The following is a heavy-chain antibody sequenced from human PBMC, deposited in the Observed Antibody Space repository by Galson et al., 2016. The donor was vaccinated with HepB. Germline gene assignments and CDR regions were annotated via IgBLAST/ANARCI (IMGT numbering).Heavy chain of an antibody. J-gene: IGHJ3*02. D-gene: IGHD1-1*01. CDR2: ISSRGGST. V-gene: IGHV3-64*03. CDR1: EFTFSSFA. Sequence: SLRLSCAASEFTFSSFAMYWVRQAPGKRLECVTGISSRGGSTHYTDSVKGRFIITRDNSKNTMYRQMSSLRPEDTAVYYCVKGGAVELAEFDIWGQGTMVTVSS. CDR3: VKGGAVELAEFDI.